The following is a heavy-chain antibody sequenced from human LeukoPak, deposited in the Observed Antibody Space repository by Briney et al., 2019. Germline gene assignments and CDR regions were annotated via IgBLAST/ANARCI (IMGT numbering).Heavy chain of an antibody. J-gene: IGHJ4*02. V-gene: IGHV3-7*01. D-gene: IGHD4-17*01. Sequence: GGSLRLSCAASGFTFSSSWMIWARQAPGKGLEWVANINQDGGQKYYLGSVKGRFTISRDNADNSLYLQMDGLRAEDTAVYYCATNTRAYAVLLAYWGQGTLVTVSS. CDR3: ATNTRAYAVLLAY. CDR1: GFTFSSSW. CDR2: INQDGGQK.